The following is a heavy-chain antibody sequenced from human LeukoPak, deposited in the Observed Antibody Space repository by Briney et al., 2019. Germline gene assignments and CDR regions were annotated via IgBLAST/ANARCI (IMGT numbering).Heavy chain of an antibody. Sequence: GESLKISCKGSGYSFTSYWITWVRQMPGKGLEWMGRIDPSDSYTNYSPSFQGHVTISVDKSISTAYLQWSSLKASDTAMYYYARQSVAAHTFDPWGRGTLVTVSS. D-gene: IGHD6-6*01. V-gene: IGHV5-10-1*01. CDR2: IDPSDSYT. CDR1: GYSFTSYW. J-gene: IGHJ5*02. CDR3: ARQSVAAHTFDP.